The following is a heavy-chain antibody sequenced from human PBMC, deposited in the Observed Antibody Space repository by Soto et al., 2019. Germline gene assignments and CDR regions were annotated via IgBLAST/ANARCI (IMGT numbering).Heavy chain of an antibody. Sequence: QVQLVESGGGVVQPGRSLRLSCAASGFTFSSYGMHWVRQAPGKGLEWVAVIWYDGSNKYYADSVKGRFTISRDNSKNTLYLQMKSLRAEDTAVYYCARDPGEGVTTYHWFDPWGQGTLVTVSS. CDR2: IWYDGSNK. CDR1: GFTFSSYG. CDR3: ARDPGEGVTTYHWFDP. D-gene: IGHD4-17*01. V-gene: IGHV3-33*01. J-gene: IGHJ5*02.